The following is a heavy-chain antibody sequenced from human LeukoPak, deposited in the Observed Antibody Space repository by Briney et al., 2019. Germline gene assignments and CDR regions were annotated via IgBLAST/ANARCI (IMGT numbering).Heavy chain of an antibody. D-gene: IGHD3-10*01. J-gene: IGHJ4*02. V-gene: IGHV1-24*01. CDR1: GYTLTELS. CDR3: ATERRDTMVRGVSLGY. CDR2: FDPEDGET. Sequence: GASVKVSCKVSGYTLTELSMHWVRQAPGKGLEWMGGFDPEDGETIYAQKFQGRVTMTEDTSTDTAYMELSSLRSEDTAVYYCATERRDTMVRGVSLGYWGQGTLVTVSS.